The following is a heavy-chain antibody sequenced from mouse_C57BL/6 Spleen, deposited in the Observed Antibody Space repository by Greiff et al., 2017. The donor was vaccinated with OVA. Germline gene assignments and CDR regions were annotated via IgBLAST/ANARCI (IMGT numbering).Heavy chain of an antibody. CDR1: GYTFTSYW. D-gene: IGHD1-1*01. Sequence: QVQLQQPGAELVKPGASVKLSCKASGYTFTSYWMQWVKQRPGQGLEWIGEIDPSDSYTNYNQKFKGKATLTVDTSSSTAYMQLSSLTSEDSAVYYCARRGVTVVATDAFDDWGQGTTLTVSS. CDR3: ARRGVTVVATDAFDD. CDR2: IDPSDSYT. J-gene: IGHJ2*01. V-gene: IGHV1-50*01.